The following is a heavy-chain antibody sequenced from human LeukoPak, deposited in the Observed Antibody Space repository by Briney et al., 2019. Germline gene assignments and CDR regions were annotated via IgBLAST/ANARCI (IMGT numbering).Heavy chain of an antibody. D-gene: IGHD5-12*01. J-gene: IGHJ4*02. Sequence: SQTLSLTCGISGDSVSGNSGTWNWIRQSPSRGLEWLGRTCYKSKWYNDYAVSVKSRITINPDTSNNQFSLQLDSVSPEDTAVYFCGRGWLKTGIEYWGQGTLVTVSS. CDR3: GRGWLKTGIEY. CDR2: TCYKSKWYN. CDR1: GDSVSGNSGT. V-gene: IGHV6-1*01.